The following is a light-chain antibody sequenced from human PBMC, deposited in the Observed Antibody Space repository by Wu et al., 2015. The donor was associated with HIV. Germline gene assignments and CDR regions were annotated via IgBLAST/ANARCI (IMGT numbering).Light chain of an antibody. Sequence: DIQMTQSPPSLSASVGDRVTITCRASQSISSYLNWYQQKPGKAPKLLIYAASSLQSGVPSRFSGSGSGTDFTLTISSLQPEDFATYYCQQSYSTPDTFGGGTKVEIK. CDR3: QQSYSTPDT. J-gene: IGKJ4*01. CDR2: AAS. CDR1: QSISSY. V-gene: IGKV1-39*01.